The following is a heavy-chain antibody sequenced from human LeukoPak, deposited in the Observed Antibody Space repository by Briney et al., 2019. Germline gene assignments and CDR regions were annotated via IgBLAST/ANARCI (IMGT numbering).Heavy chain of an antibody. V-gene: IGHV4-4*07. CDR2: IYTSGST. CDR3: AREGRERYCSSTSCYFYYYGMDV. J-gene: IGHJ6*02. Sequence: SETLSLTCTVSGGSISSYYWSWIRQPAGKGLEWIGRIYTSGSTNYNPSLKSRVTMSVDTSKNQFSLKLSSVTAADTAVYYCAREGRERYCSSTSCYFYYYGMDVWGQGTTVTVS. D-gene: IGHD2-2*01. CDR1: GGSISSYY.